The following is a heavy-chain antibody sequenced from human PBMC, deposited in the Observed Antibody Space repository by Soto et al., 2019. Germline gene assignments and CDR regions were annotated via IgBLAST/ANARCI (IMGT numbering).Heavy chain of an antibody. J-gene: IGHJ6*02. V-gene: IGHV4-59*12. Sequence: SETLSLTCTVSAGSINAYYWSWIRQPPGKGLEWIGYIYYSGSTNYNPSLKSRVTISVDTSKNQFSLKLSSVTAADTAVYYCARGQTARSYYYYGMDVWGQGTTVTVSS. CDR3: ARGQTARSYYYYGMDV. CDR2: IYYSGST. D-gene: IGHD6-6*01. CDR1: AGSINAYY.